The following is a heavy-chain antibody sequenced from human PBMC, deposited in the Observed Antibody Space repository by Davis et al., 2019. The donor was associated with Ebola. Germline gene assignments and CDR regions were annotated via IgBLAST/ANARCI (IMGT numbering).Heavy chain of an antibody. CDR3: AIQILGFTRVFDY. D-gene: IGHD1-26*01. Sequence: MPSETLSLTCNVSGGSISYYYWNWIRQVPGKGLQWIGDIFYSGGTNYNPSLKSRVAVSVDTPKNQFSLRLNSVTATDTAVYYCAIQILGFTRVFDYWGRGTQVTVSS. J-gene: IGHJ4*02. CDR2: IFYSGGT. CDR1: GGSISYYY. V-gene: IGHV4-59*08.